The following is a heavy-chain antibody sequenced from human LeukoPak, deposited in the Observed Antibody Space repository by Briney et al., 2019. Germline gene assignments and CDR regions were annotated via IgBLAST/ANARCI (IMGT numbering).Heavy chain of an antibody. CDR2: IYYSGST. CDR1: GGSISSSSYY. CDR3: ARGVLGYDYIWGSLFDY. V-gene: IGHV4-39*07. D-gene: IGHD3-16*01. J-gene: IGHJ4*02. Sequence: PSETLSLTCTVSGGSISSSSYYWGWIRQPPGKGLEWIGSIYYSGSTYYNPSLKSRVTISLDTSKNQFSLNLSSVTAADTAVYYCARGVLGYDYIWGSLFDYWGQGTLVTVSS.